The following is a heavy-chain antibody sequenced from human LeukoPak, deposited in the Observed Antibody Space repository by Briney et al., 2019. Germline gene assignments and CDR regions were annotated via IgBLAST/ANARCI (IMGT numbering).Heavy chain of an antibody. V-gene: IGHV4-34*01. Sequence: SETLPLTCAVYGGSFSGYYWSWIRQPPGKGLEWIGEINHSGSTNYNPSLKSRVTISVDTSKNQFSLKLSSVTAEDTAVYYCTRDGVRFLEWLPTNYFDYWGQGTLVTVSS. J-gene: IGHJ4*02. CDR3: TRDGVRFLEWLPTNYFDY. CDR1: GGSFSGYY. CDR2: INHSGST. D-gene: IGHD3-3*01.